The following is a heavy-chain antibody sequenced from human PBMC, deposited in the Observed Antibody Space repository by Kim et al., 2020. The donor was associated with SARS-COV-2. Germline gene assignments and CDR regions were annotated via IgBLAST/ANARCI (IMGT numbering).Heavy chain of an antibody. CDR3: AGNKADRPKTFDY. Sequence: YAESGKSRITIKPDTSKNQFALQLNSVTPEDTAVYYCAGNKADRPKTFDYWGQGSLVTVSS. J-gene: IGHJ4*02. D-gene: IGHD6-6*01. V-gene: IGHV6-1*01.